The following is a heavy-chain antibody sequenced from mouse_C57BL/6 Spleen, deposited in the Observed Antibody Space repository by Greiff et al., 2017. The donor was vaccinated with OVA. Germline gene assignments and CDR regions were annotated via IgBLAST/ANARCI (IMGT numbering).Heavy chain of an antibody. Sequence: EVQLQQSGPELVKPGASVKISCKASGYTFTDYYMNWVKQSHGKSLEWIGDINPNNGGTSYNQKFKGKATLTVDKSSSTAYMELRSLTSEDSAVYYCARWGDYDGTWDYWGQGTTLTVSS. CDR1: GYTFTDYY. D-gene: IGHD2-4*01. V-gene: IGHV1-26*01. J-gene: IGHJ2*01. CDR3: ARWGDYDGTWDY. CDR2: INPNNGGT.